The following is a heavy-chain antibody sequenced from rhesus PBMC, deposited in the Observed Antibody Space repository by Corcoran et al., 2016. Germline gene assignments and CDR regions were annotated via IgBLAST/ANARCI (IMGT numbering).Heavy chain of an antibody. D-gene: IGHD2-2*01. V-gene: IGHV3-178*01. J-gene: IGHJ4*01. Sequence: GRFTISRDNAKNTLYLQMNSLRAEDAAIYYCARDYVSATFYYAAHGYWGQGVLVTVSS. CDR3: ARDYVSATFYYAAHGY.